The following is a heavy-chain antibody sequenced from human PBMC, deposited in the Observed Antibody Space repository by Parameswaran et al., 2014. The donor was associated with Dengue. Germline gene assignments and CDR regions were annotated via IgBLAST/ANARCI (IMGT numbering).Heavy chain of an antibody. CDR3: ARAMVRGAPDAFDI. J-gene: IGHJ3*02. CDR2: ISYDGSNK. V-gene: IGHV3-33*05. D-gene: IGHD3-10*01. Sequence: VRQMPGKGLEWVAVISYDGSNKYYADSVKGRFTISRDNSKNTLYLQMNSLRAEDTAVYYCARAMVRGAPDAFDIWGQGTMVTVSS.